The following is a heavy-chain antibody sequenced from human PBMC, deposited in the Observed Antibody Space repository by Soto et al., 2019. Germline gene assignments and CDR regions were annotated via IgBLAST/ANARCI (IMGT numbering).Heavy chain of an antibody. CDR2: IIPIFGTA. Sequence: QVQLVQSGAEVKKPGSSVKVSCKASGGTFSSYAISWVRQAPGQGLEWMGGIIPIFGTANYAQKFQGRVTLNADESTITAQMELSSLRSEDTAVYYCAIPNPQGGYETHFDFWGQGTLVTVSS. CDR3: AIPNPQGGYETHFDF. D-gene: IGHD5-12*01. CDR1: GGTFSSYA. V-gene: IGHV1-69*12. J-gene: IGHJ4*02.